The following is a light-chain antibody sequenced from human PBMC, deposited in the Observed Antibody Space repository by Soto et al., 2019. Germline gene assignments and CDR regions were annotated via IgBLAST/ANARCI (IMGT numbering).Light chain of an antibody. V-gene: IGKV1-5*01. CDR1: RSIINW. Sequence: DIRLNQSPSTLSAYVGDRVTIPCRASRSIINWLAWYQQKSGKGPKLLIYDASSLESGVPSRFSGSGSGTEFTLTISSLQPDDFATYYCQQYNSYSRTFGQGTKVDI. CDR3: QQYNSYSRT. J-gene: IGKJ1*01. CDR2: DAS.